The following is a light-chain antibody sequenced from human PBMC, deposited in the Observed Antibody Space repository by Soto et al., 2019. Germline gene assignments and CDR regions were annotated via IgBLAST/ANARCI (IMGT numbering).Light chain of an antibody. J-gene: IGLJ2*01. Sequence: QSALTQPASVSGSPGQSITISCAGTSSDVGAYNYVSWFQQHPGKVPKLIIYDVSDRPSGVSDRFSGSKSGNTASLTISGLQAEDEADYYCGSYTTSNTMIFGGGTKLTGL. CDR2: DVS. V-gene: IGLV2-14*01. CDR1: SSDVGAYNY. CDR3: GSYTTSNTMI.